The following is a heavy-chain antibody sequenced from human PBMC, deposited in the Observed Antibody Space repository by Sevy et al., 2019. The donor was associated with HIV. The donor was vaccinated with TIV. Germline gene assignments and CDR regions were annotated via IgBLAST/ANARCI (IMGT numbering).Heavy chain of an antibody. Sequence: KVSCKASGYTFTSYGISWVRQAPGQGLEWMGWISAYNGNTNYAQKLQGRVTMTTDTSTSTAYMELRSLRSDDTAVYYCARVGSTMVRGVVLDYWGQGTLVTVSS. CDR1: GYTFTSYG. V-gene: IGHV1-18*01. CDR3: ARVGSTMVRGVVLDY. CDR2: ISAYNGNT. J-gene: IGHJ4*02. D-gene: IGHD3-10*01.